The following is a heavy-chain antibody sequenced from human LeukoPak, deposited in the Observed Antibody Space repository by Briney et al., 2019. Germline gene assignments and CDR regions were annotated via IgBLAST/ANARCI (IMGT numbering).Heavy chain of an antibody. CDR3: ATSSSWRYYFDY. CDR2: ISYDGSNK. CDR1: GFTFSSYG. Sequence: GGSLRLSCAASGFTFSSYGMHWVRQAPGKGLEWVAVISYDGSNKYYADSVKGRFTISRDNSKNTLYLQMNSLRAEDTAVYYCATSSSWRYYFDYWGQGTLVTVSS. D-gene: IGHD6-13*01. V-gene: IGHV3-30*03. J-gene: IGHJ4*02.